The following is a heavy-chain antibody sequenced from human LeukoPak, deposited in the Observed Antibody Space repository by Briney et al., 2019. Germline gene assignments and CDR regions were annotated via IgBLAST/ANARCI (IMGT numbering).Heavy chain of an antibody. D-gene: IGHD1-26*01. J-gene: IGHJ4*02. Sequence: GGSLRLSCAASGFTFSSYAMTWVRQAPGKGLEWVSTISATGGSTYYADSVKGRLTISRDNSKNTLYLQMNSLRAEDTAVYFCAEDSGTYYKAFDYWGQGTLVTVSS. V-gene: IGHV3-23*01. CDR2: ISATGGST. CDR3: AEDSGTYYKAFDY. CDR1: GFTFSSYA.